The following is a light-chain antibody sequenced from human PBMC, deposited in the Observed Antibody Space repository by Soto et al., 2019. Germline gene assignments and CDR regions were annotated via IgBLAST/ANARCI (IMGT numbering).Light chain of an antibody. CDR1: SSNIGSNY. J-gene: IGLJ1*01. Sequence: QSVLTQPPSASGTPGQRVTISCSGSSSNIGSNYVYWYQQLPGTAPKLLIYSNNQRPSGVPDRFSGSKSGTSASLAISGLRSEDEADYYCSSYRSTSVYVFGTGTKLTVL. CDR2: SNN. CDR3: SSYRSTSVYV. V-gene: IGLV1-47*02.